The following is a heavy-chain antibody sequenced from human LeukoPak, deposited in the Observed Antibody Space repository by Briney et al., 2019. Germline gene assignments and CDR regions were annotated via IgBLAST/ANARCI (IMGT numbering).Heavy chain of an antibody. CDR1: GGAVSSGRYD. CDR2: IYYSGST. CDR3: AREGCHRLGYFVSGEYYYYGMNV. J-gene: IGHJ6*04. Sequence: SETLSLTCTVSGGAVSSGRYDWSWIRQPPGKGLEWIGYIYYSGSTNYNPSLKSRVTISVDTSKNQFSLKLSSVTAADTAVYYCAREGCHRLGYFVSGEYYYYGMNVWGKGTTVTVSS. D-gene: IGHD3-9*01. V-gene: IGHV4-61*01.